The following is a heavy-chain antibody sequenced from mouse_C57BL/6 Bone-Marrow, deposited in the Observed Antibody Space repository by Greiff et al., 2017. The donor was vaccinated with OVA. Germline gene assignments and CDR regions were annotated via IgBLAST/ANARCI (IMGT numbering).Heavy chain of an antibody. J-gene: IGHJ2*01. D-gene: IGHD1-1*01. CDR2: IDPENGDT. CDR3: TTFITTVVPFDY. Sequence: DVKLQESGAELVRPGASVKLSCTASGFNIKDDYMHWVKQRPEQGLEWIGWIDPENGDTEYASKFQGKATITADTSSNTAYLQLSSLTSEDTAVYYCTTFITTVVPFDYWGQGTTLTVSS. V-gene: IGHV14-4*01. CDR1: GFNIKDDY.